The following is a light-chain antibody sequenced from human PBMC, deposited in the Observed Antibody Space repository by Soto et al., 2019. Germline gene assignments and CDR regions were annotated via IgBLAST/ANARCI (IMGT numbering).Light chain of an antibody. V-gene: IGKV1-39*01. CDR1: HNISSY. Sequence: IQMTQCTSSLSASLADRVATTCRASHNISSYLTWYQQKPGEAPTVLIYAASTLQGGVPSRFSGSGSGTDFTLTISSLQPEVFATYYCQQSDSTPTFGEGTRLEIK. CDR3: QQSDSTPT. J-gene: IGKJ5*01. CDR2: AAS.